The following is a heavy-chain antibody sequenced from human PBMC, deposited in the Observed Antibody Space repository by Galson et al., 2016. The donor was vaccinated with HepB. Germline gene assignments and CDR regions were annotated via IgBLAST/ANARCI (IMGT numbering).Heavy chain of an antibody. V-gene: IGHV3-48*02. CDR2: IVSGSDTI. J-gene: IGHJ6*02. D-gene: IGHD5-18*01. CDR3: ARGQDTSVEIYYYSMDV. Sequence: SLRLSCAASGFIFSRYSMNWVRQAPGKGLEWVSYIVSGSDTIYYADSVKGRFTISRDNAKNSLYLQMIGLRDEDTAVYYCARGQDTSVEIYYYSMDVWGQGTTVTASS. CDR1: GFIFSRYS.